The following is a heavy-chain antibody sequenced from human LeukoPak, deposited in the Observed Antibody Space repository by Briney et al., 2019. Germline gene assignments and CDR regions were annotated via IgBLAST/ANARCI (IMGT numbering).Heavy chain of an antibody. J-gene: IGHJ4*02. V-gene: IGHV4-59*08. CDR3: ARHSRPFSMVRGVIGFDY. Sequence: PSETLSLTCTVSGGSISSYYWSWIRQPPGKGLERIGYIYYSGSTNYNPSLKSRVTISVDTSKNQFSLKLSSVTAADTAVYYCARHSRPFSMVRGVIGFDYWGQGTLVTVSS. CDR2: IYYSGST. CDR1: GGSISSYY. D-gene: IGHD3-10*01.